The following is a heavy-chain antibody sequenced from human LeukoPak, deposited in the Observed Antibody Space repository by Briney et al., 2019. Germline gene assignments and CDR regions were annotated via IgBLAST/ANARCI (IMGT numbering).Heavy chain of an antibody. CDR1: GGSISSGGYS. CDR3: TRGAGSTTSNDAFDI. Sequence: PSETLSLTCAVSGGSISSGGYSWSWIRQPPGKGLEWIGYIYYSGSTYYSPSLKSRVTISVDTSKNQFSLKLSSVTAADTAVYYCTRGAGSTTSNDAFDIWGQGTMVTVSS. J-gene: IGHJ3*02. V-gene: IGHV4-30-4*07. CDR2: IYYSGST. D-gene: IGHD1-1*01.